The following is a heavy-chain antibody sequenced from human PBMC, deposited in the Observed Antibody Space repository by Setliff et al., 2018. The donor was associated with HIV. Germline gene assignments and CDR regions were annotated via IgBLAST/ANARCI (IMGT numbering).Heavy chain of an antibody. CDR1: GGSISSHY. D-gene: IGHD3-10*01. CDR3: AKGNRITMVRGADHYMDV. V-gene: IGHV4-59*11. Sequence: PSETLSLTCTVSGGSISSHYWSWIRQPPGKGLEWIGYIYYSGYVYYTGNTNYNPSLKSRVTMSLDTSKNTLYLQMNSLRAEDTVVYYCAKGNRITMVRGADHYMDVWGKGTTVTVSS. CDR2: IYYSGYVYYTGNT. J-gene: IGHJ6*03.